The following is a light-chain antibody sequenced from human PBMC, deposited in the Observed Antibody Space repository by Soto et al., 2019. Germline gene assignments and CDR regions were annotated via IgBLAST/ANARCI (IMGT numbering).Light chain of an antibody. J-gene: IGKJ5*01. CDR1: QIVGSDY. V-gene: IGKV3D-20*02. Sequence: EIVLTQSPGTLSLSPGERATLSCRASQIVGSDYLAWYQQIPGQAPRILIFGASGRATGIPDRFSGSGSGTDFTLTISRLEPEDSAVYYCQQRHMWPITFGQGTRLEIK. CDR3: QQRHMWPIT. CDR2: GAS.